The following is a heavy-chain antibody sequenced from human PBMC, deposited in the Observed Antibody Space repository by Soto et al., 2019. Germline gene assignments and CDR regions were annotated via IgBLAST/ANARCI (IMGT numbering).Heavy chain of an antibody. CDR1: GGTFSSYT. V-gene: IGHV1-69*08. Sequence: QVQLVQSGAEVKKPGSSVKVSCKASGGTFSSYTISWVRQAPGQGLEWMGRIIPILGIANYAQKFQGRVTITADKSTSTAYMELSSLRSEDTAVYYCARDPTTKIAAAGTGLDYWGQGTLVTVSS. D-gene: IGHD6-13*01. CDR2: IIPILGIA. J-gene: IGHJ4*02. CDR3: ARDPTTKIAAAGTGLDY.